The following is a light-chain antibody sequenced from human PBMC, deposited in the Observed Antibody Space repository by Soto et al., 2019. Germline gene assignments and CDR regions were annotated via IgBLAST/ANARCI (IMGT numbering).Light chain of an antibody. J-gene: IGKJ1*01. CDR2: DAS. CDR1: QDISTW. Sequence: DIQMTQSPSTLSESVGDSVTITCRGSQDISTWLAWYQQRPGKAPHLLIYDASRLQSGVPSRFSGSGSGTEFTLTVSSLQPDDFATYYCQHYKMYAPWTFGQGTKVDNK. CDR3: QHYKMYAPWT. V-gene: IGKV1-5*01.